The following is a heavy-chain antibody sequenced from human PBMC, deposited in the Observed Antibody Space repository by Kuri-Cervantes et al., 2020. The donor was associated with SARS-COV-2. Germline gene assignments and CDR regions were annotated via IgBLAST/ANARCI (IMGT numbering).Heavy chain of an antibody. CDR3: ARDGGLHEGYSYGYIDY. D-gene: IGHD5-18*01. CDR1: GESFSGYY. CDR2: IYYSGST. V-gene: IGHV4-30-4*08. J-gene: IGHJ4*02. Sequence: SETLSLTCAFYGESFSGYYWNWIRQPPGKGLEWIGYIYYSGSTYYNPSLKSRVTISVDTSKNQFSLKLSSVTAADTAVYYCARDGGLHEGYSYGYIDYWGQGTLVTVSS.